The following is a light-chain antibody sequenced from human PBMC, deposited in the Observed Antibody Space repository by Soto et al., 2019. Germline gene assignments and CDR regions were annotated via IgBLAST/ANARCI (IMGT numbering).Light chain of an antibody. Sequence: EIVMTQSPDTLSVSPGERATLSCRASQSVNSNLACFQQIPGQAPRLLIYDASIRTTCIPARFSGSGSGTDVTLTISSLQSEEFAVYYCQQHNKWRMFGQGTKVEIK. CDR2: DAS. V-gene: IGKV3-15*01. CDR3: QQHNKWRM. CDR1: QSVNSN. J-gene: IGKJ1*01.